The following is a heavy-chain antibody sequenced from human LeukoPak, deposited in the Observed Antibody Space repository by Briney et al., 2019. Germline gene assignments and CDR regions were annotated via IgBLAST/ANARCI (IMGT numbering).Heavy chain of an antibody. CDR2: INPSGGST. Sequence: ASVKVSCKASGYTFTSYDINWVRQATGQGLEWMGVINPSGGSTSYAQKFQGRVTMTRDTSTSTVYMELSSLRSEDTAVYYCARIPMGYGGTDAHPTLNAFDIWGQGTMVTVSS. D-gene: IGHD4-23*01. CDR1: GYTFTSYD. CDR3: ARIPMGYGGTDAHPTLNAFDI. V-gene: IGHV1-46*01. J-gene: IGHJ3*02.